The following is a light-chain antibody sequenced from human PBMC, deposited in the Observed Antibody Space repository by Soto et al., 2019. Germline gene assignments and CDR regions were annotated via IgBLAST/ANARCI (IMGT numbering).Light chain of an antibody. CDR1: QSISSW. CDR2: DAS. V-gene: IGKV1-5*01. Sequence: DIQMTQSPSTLSASVGDRVTITCRASQSISSWLAWYQQKPGKAPKLLIFDASSLERGVPSRFSGSGSGTECTLTISSLQPDDFATYDCQQYNSYSRTFGQRTKV. CDR3: QQYNSYSRT. J-gene: IGKJ1*01.